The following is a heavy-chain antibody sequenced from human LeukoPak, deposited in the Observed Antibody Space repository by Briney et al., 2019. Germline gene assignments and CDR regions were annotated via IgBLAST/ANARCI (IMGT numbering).Heavy chain of an antibody. Sequence: PGGSLRLSCAASGFTFSTYEMHWVRQAPGKGLEWVAVISHDGNDQYYADSVKGRFTISRDNAKNTLNLQMNSLRAEDTAVYYCAREGRVSGYDFDYWGQGTLVTVSS. CDR1: GFTFSTYE. CDR2: ISHDGNDQ. CDR3: AREGRVSGYDFDY. J-gene: IGHJ4*02. V-gene: IGHV3-30*04. D-gene: IGHD5-12*01.